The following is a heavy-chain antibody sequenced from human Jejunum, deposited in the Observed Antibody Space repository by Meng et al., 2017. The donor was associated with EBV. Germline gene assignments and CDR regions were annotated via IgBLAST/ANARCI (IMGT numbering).Heavy chain of an antibody. Sequence: QITLKGSGPTLVKPTQTLTLTCTFSGFSLSTSAVGVGWIRQPPEKALEWLALIYGGDDKHYSPSLKSRLTITMDTSKNQVVLTMIDMDPVDTATYYCAHRVRDTVNFDYWGQGTLVTVSS. D-gene: IGHD3-22*01. CDR1: GFSLSTSAVG. J-gene: IGHJ4*02. V-gene: IGHV2-5*02. CDR3: AHRVRDTVNFDY. CDR2: IYGGDDK.